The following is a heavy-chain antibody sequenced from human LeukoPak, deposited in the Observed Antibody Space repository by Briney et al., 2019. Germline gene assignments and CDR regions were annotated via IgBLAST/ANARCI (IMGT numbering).Heavy chain of an antibody. CDR1: GGSFSGYY. CDR2: INHSGST. CDR3: ARDLVAGVVVPAAIHYYYYGMDV. D-gene: IGHD2-2*01. Sequence: NPSETLSLTCAVYGGSFSGYYWSWIRQPPGKGLEWIGEINHSGSTNYNPSLKSRVTISVDTSKNQFSLKLSSVTAADTAVYYCARDLVAGVVVPAAIHYYYYGMDVWGQGTTVTVSS. J-gene: IGHJ6*02. V-gene: IGHV4-34*01.